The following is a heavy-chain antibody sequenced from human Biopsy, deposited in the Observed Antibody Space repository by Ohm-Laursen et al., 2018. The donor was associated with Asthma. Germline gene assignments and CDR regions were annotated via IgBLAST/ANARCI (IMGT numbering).Heavy chain of an antibody. CDR2: IYYSGST. CDR3: ARGGWGQLGLGY. Sequence: SQTLSLTCTVSGGSISSGGYYWSWIRQHPGKGLEWIGYIYYSGSTYYNPSLKSRVTISVDTSKNQFSLKLSSVTAADTAVYYCARGGWGQLGLGYWGQGTLVTVSS. V-gene: IGHV4-31*03. J-gene: IGHJ4*02. CDR1: GGSISSGGYY. D-gene: IGHD6-6*01.